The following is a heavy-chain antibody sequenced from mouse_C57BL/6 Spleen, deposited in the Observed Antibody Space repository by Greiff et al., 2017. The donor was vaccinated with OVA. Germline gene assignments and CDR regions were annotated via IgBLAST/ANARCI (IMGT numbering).Heavy chain of an antibody. J-gene: IGHJ3*01. CDR1: GFTFSNYW. CDR2: IRLKSDNYAT. CDR3: TGGGDDGYPAWFAY. D-gene: IGHD2-3*01. Sequence: EVQGVESGGGLVQPGGSMKLSCVASGFTFSNYWMNWVRQSPEKGLEWVAQIRLKSDNYATHYAESVKGRFTISRDDSKSSSYLQMNNLRAEDTGIYYCTGGGDDGYPAWFAYWGQGTLVTVSA. V-gene: IGHV6-3*01.